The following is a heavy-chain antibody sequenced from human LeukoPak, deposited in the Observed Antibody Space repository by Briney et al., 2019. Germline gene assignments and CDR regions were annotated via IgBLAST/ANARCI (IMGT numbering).Heavy chain of an antibody. CDR1: GFSFSSYA. CDR3: ARSGIQLWSYSDY. J-gene: IGHJ4*02. D-gene: IGHD5-18*01. CDR2: ISYDGSDK. V-gene: IGHV3-30-3*01. Sequence: GGSLRPSCAASGFSFSSYAVHWARQAPGKGLEWVAVISYDGSDKYYADFVKGRFTISRDNSKNTLYLQMNSLRAEDTAVYYCARSGIQLWSYSDYWGQGTLVTVSS.